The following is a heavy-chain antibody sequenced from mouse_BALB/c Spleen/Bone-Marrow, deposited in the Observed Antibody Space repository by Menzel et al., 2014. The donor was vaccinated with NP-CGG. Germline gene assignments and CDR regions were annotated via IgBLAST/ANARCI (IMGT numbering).Heavy chain of an antibody. J-gene: IGHJ3*01. CDR3: ATYYRYDRRFAY. CDR1: NIKDTY. D-gene: IGHD2-14*01. Sequence: NIKDTYMHWVKQRPEQGLEWIGRIDPANGNTKYDPKFQGKATITADTSSNTAYLQLSSLTSEDTAVYYCATYYRYDRRFAYWGQGTLVTVSA. CDR2: IDPANGNT. V-gene: IGHV14-3*02.